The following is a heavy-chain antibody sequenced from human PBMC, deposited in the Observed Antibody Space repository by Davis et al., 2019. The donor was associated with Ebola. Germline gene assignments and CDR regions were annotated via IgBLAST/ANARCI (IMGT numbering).Heavy chain of an antibody. J-gene: IGHJ1*01. CDR3: AQGTFVKTYRRGRTVGAEFFQN. Sequence: GESLKISCEASEITLRRYAMNWVRQAPGKGLEWVSTTTSAEDTFYSDPVKGRFTVSRDNFKNTVYLQMDSLRDKDTAVYYCAQGTFVKTYRRGRTVGAEFFQNWGQGTLVIVSS. CDR1: EITLRRYA. D-gene: IGHD6-19*01. V-gene: IGHV3-23*01. CDR2: TTSAEDT.